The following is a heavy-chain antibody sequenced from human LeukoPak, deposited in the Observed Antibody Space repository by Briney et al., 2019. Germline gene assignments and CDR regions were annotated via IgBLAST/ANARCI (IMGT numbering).Heavy chain of an antibody. J-gene: IGHJ6*03. CDR3: ARDGDFWSGYPHMDV. Sequence: GGSLRLSCVGSGFNFGDHGVTWVRQAPGKGLECIAGINLSGSTTNYADSVKGRFTISRDNANNSLYLQMNSLRAEDTALYFCARDGDFWSGYPHMDVWGKGTTVTVSS. D-gene: IGHD3-3*01. CDR1: GFNFGDHG. V-gene: IGHV3-20*04. CDR2: INLSGSTT.